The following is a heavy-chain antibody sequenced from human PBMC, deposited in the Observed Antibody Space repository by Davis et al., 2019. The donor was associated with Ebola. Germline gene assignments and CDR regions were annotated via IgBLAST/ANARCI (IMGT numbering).Heavy chain of an antibody. CDR3: ARDPLIIGDATTDS. J-gene: IGHJ5*01. D-gene: IGHD2/OR15-2a*01. CDR2: MSGSGGST. CDR1: GFTFSSYT. Sequence: GGSLRLSCAASGFTFSSYTMSWVRQAPGKGLEWVSAMSGSGGSTYYADSVKGRFTISRDNAKNSLYLQMNSLRAEDTAVYYCARDPLIIGDATTDSWGQGTLVTVSS. V-gene: IGHV3-23*01.